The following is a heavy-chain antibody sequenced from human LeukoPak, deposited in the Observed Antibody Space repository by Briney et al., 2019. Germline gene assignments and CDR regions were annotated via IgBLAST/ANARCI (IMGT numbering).Heavy chain of an antibody. CDR2: IYYSGST. J-gene: IGHJ4*02. D-gene: IGHD4-17*01. V-gene: IGHV4-31*03. CDR3: ARGAHGDPTSFDY. CDR1: GGSISSGGYY. Sequence: SETLSLTCTVSGGSISSGGYYWSWIRQHPGKGLEWIGYIYYSGSTYYNPSLKSRVTISVDTSKNQFSLKLSSVTAADTAVYYCARGAHGDPTSFDYWGQGTLVTVSS.